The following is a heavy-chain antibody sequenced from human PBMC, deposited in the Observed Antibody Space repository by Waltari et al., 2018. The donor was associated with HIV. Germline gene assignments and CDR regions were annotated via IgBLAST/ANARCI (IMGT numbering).Heavy chain of an antibody. V-gene: IGHV4-59*08. D-gene: IGHD4-4*01. CDR1: GGSISSYY. J-gene: IGHJ6*02. Sequence: QVQLQESGPGLVKPSETLSLTCTVSGGSISSYYWSWIRQPPGKGLEWIGYIYYSGSTNYNPSLKSRVTISVDTSKNQFSLKLSSVTAADTAVYYCARNFYSIGHYGMDVWGQGTTVTVSS. CDR3: ARNFYSIGHYGMDV. CDR2: IYYSGST.